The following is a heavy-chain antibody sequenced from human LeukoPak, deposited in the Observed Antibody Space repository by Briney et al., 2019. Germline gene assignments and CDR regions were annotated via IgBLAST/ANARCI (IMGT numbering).Heavy chain of an antibody. Sequence: SETLSLTCTVSGGSISSSTYYWGWIRQPPGKGLEWIGSIYYSGSTYYNPSLKSRVTISVDTSKNQFSLKLSSVTAADTAVYYCARGNPRYGSGSYFDYWGQGTLVTVSS. J-gene: IGHJ4*02. CDR3: ARGNPRYGSGSYFDY. D-gene: IGHD3-10*01. V-gene: IGHV4-39*07. CDR1: GGSISSSTYY. CDR2: IYYSGST.